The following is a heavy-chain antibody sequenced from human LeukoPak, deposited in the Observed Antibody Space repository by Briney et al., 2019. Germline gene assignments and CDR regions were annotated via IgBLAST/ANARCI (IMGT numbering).Heavy chain of an antibody. Sequence: GGSLRLSCAASGFTFSSYAMSWVRQAPGKGLEWVSAISGSGGSTYYADSVKGRFTISRDNSKNMLYLQMNSLRAEDTAVYYCAKREEYSSGPFDYWGQGTLVTVSS. V-gene: IGHV3-23*01. J-gene: IGHJ4*02. D-gene: IGHD6-19*01. CDR3: AKREEYSSGPFDY. CDR1: GFTFSSYA. CDR2: ISGSGGST.